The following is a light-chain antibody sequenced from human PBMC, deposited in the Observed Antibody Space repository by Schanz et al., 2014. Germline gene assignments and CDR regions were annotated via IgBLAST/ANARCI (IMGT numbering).Light chain of an antibody. V-gene: IGKV3-11*01. CDR2: DAS. CDR1: QSVGRY. CDR3: QQYGSSPRT. Sequence: EVVLTQSPATLSLSLGERATLSCRASQSVGRYLAWYQHKPGQAPRLLIYDASNRATGIPARFTGSGSGTDFTLTIIRLEPEDFAVYYCQQYGSSPRTFGQGTKLEIK. J-gene: IGKJ2*01.